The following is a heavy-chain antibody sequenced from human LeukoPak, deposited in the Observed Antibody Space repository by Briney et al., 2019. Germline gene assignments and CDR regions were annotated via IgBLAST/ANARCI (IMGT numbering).Heavy chain of an antibody. CDR1: GYTFTSRG. V-gene: IGHV1-18*04. D-gene: IGHD6-19*01. J-gene: IGHJ1*01. Sequence: ASVKVSCTASGYTFTSRGFSWVRQAPGQGLEWMGWINADNGNTNYAQKLQGRVTMTTDTSTSTAYMELRSLRSDDTAVYYCARDEISGGWYNHWGQGTLVTVSS. CDR3: ARDEISGGWYNH. CDR2: INADNGNT.